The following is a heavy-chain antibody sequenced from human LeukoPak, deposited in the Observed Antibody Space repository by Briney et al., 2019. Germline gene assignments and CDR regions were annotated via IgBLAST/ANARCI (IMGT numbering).Heavy chain of an antibody. CDR1: GGSISSSSYY. Sequence: PSETLSLTCTVSGGSISSSSYYWGWIRQPPGKGLEWIGSIYYSGSTYYNPSLKSRVTISVDTSKNQFSLKLSSVTAADTAVYYCARGNYDILTGIRSVFDYWGQGTLVTVSS. J-gene: IGHJ4*02. CDR2: IYYSGST. V-gene: IGHV4-39*01. CDR3: ARGNYDILTGIRSVFDY. D-gene: IGHD3-9*01.